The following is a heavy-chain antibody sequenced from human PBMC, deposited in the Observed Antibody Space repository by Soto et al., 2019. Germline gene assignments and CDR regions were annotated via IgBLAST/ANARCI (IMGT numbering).Heavy chain of an antibody. D-gene: IGHD3-9*01. CDR1: GFTFSSYW. CDR2: INSDGSST. J-gene: IGHJ3*02. Sequence: GGSLRLSCAASGFTFSSYWMHWVRQAPGKGLVWVSRINSDGSSTSYADSVKGRFTISRDNAKNTLYLQMNSLRAEDTAVYYCARDRRYYDILTGYYEDSRNAFDIWGQGTMVTVSS. V-gene: IGHV3-74*01. CDR3: ARDRRYYDILTGYYEDSRNAFDI.